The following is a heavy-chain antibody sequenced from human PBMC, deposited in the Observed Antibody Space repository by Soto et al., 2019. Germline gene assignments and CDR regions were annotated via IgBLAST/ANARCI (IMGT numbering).Heavy chain of an antibody. J-gene: IGHJ4*02. CDR3: AIAMSPDHSDY. Sequence: QVQLVQSGPEVKKPGASVKVSCKASGYSFPSYGVTWVRPAPGQGLEWMGWINTFNGNTNYAQNLQGRVAMTTDTSTRTVYTDLRSLRSDDTSVYCCAIAMSPDHSDYWCQGPRVPVSS. CDR1: GYSFPSYG. V-gene: IGHV1-18*01. CDR2: INTFNGNT.